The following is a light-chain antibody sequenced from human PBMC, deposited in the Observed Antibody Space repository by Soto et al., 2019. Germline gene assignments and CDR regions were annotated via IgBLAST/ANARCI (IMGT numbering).Light chain of an antibody. Sequence: NVLNQATANPALAPGGRGTLSFRASQSLSNYLGWYQQKPGQAPRLLIYDASNRASGIPARFSGSGSGTDSTLTISSLEPEDFAVYYCQQRSNWPTFGQGTKVDIK. CDR3: QQRSNWPT. V-gene: IGKV3-11*01. J-gene: IGKJ1*01. CDR2: DAS. CDR1: QSLSNY.